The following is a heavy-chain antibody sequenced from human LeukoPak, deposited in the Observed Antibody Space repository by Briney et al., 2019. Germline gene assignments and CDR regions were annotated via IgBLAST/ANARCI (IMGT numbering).Heavy chain of an antibody. V-gene: IGHV4-59*08. CDR3: ARHTTSRSYGDFDY. CDR2: IYYSGTT. D-gene: IGHD4-17*01. Sequence: PSETLSLTCTVSGGSISGYYWSWIRQPPGKGLEWIGYIYYSGTTNYNPSLKSRVTISVDTSKNQFSLRLSSVTAADTAVYYCARHTTSRSYGDFDYGGQGTLVTASS. CDR1: GGSISGYY. J-gene: IGHJ4*02.